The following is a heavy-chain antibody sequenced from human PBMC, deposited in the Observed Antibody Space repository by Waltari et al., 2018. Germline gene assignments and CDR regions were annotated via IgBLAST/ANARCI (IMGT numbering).Heavy chain of an antibody. J-gene: IGHJ4*02. V-gene: IGHV3-7*03. Sequence: EVQLVESGGGLVQPGGSLRLSCAASGFTFSGYWMSWVHQAPGKGLEWVANINQDGSERYYVDSVKGRFTISRDNAKNSLYLQMSSLRAEDTAVYYCARYGDSDPGFDYWGQGTLVTVSS. D-gene: IGHD4-17*01. CDR2: INQDGSER. CDR3: ARYGDSDPGFDY. CDR1: GFTFSGYW.